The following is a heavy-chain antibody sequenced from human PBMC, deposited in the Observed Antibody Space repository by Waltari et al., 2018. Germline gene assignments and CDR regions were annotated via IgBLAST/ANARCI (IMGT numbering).Heavy chain of an antibody. Sequence: QLQLQESGPGLVKPSETLSLTCTVSGGSISSSSYYWGWIRQPPGKGLEWIGSIYYSGSTYYNPSLKSRVTISVDTSKNQFSLKLSSVTAADTAVYYCARLAVVVAATRAGAFDPWGQG. D-gene: IGHD2-15*01. CDR2: IYYSGST. J-gene: IGHJ5*02. CDR1: GGSISSSSYY. V-gene: IGHV4-39*01. CDR3: ARLAVVVAATRAGAFDP.